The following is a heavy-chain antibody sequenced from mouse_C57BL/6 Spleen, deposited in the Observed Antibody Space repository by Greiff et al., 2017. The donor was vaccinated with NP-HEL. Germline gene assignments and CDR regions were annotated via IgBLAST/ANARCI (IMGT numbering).Heavy chain of an antibody. Sequence: QVHVKQSGPELVKPGASVKISCKASGYAFSSSWMNWVKQRPGKGLEWIGRIYPGDGDTNYNGKFKGKATLTADKSSSTAYLQLSSLTSEDSAVYFCASGDDSAWFAYWGQGTLVTVSA. V-gene: IGHV1-82*01. D-gene: IGHD2-4*01. J-gene: IGHJ3*01. CDR1: GYAFSSSW. CDR2: IYPGDGDT. CDR3: ASGDDSAWFAY.